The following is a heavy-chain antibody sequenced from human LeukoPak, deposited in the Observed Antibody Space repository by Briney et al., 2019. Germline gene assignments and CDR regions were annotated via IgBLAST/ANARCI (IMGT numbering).Heavy chain of an antibody. CDR3: TREDDGFIFDL. D-gene: IGHD5-24*01. J-gene: IGHJ4*02. Sequence: PGRSLRLSCAASGFTFTSYSMHWVRQAPGKGPEWVAHLSFDGSIKYYGDSVKGRFTISRDNSKSTLYLDLNRLGTEDTAVYYCTREDDGFIFDLWGQGTLVIVSS. CDR1: GFTFTSYS. CDR2: LSFDGSIK. V-gene: IGHV3-30*01.